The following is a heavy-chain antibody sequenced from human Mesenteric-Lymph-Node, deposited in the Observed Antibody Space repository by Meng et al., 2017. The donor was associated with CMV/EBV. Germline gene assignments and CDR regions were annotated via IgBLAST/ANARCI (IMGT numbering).Heavy chain of an antibody. CDR2: INHSGST. V-gene: IGHV4-34*01. CDR3: ARAPLRTNWFDP. J-gene: IGHJ5*02. Sequence: GSLRLSCAVYGGSFSGYYWSWIRQPPGKGLEWIGEINHSGSTNYNPSLKSRVTISVDTSKNQFSLKLSSVPAADTAVYYCARAPLRTNWFDPWGQGTLVTVSS. CDR1: GGSFSGYY.